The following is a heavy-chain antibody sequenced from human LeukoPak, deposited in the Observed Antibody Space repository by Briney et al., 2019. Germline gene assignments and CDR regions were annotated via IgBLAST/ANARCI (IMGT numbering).Heavy chain of an antibody. V-gene: IGHV1-3*01. CDR2: INAGNGNT. D-gene: IGHD2-15*01. Sequence: ASVKVSCKASGYTFTSYAMHWVRQAPGQRLEWMGWINAGNGNTKYSQEFQGRVTITRDTSASTAYMEPSSLRSEDTAVYYCATDPTRYCSGGSCYSWCYFDYWGQGTLVTVSS. CDR1: GYTFTSYA. CDR3: ATDPTRYCSGGSCYSWCYFDY. J-gene: IGHJ4*02.